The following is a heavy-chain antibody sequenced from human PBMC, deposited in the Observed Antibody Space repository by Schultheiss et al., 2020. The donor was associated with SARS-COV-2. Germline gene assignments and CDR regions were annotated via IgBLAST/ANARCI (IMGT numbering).Heavy chain of an antibody. J-gene: IGHJ3*02. CDR1: GFTFSSYW. Sequence: GESLKISCAASGFTFSSYWMHWVRQAPGKGLEWVSSIGDSGSRTYYADSVNGRFTISRDNAKNTLYLQMNSLGAEDTAVYYCAKDSLSIGRIAAAGTWAFDIWGQGTMVTVSS. CDR2: IGDSGSRT. CDR3: AKDSLSIGRIAAAGTWAFDI. D-gene: IGHD6-13*01. V-gene: IGHV3-23*01.